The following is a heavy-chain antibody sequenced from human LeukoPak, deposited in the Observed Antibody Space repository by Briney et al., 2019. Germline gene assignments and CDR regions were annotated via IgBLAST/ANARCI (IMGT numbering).Heavy chain of an antibody. CDR3: ARGEYSSSSGNFEY. D-gene: IGHD6-6*01. CDR2: IYPGDSDT. V-gene: IGHV5-51*01. J-gene: IGHJ4*02. CDR1: GYTFANYW. Sequence: RLGESLKISCQGSGYTFANYWIAWVRQMPGKGLEWMGIIYPGDSDTRYSPSFQGQVTISADKSISTAYLQWSSLKASDTAMYYCARGEYSSSSGNFEYWGQGTLVTVSS.